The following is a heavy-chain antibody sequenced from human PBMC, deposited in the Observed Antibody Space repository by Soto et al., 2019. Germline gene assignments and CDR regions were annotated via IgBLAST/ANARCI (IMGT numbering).Heavy chain of an antibody. V-gene: IGHV1-18*01. J-gene: IGHJ6*02. CDR3: ARSGRPGYYYYIMDV. D-gene: IGHD3-10*01. Sequence: ASVKVSCKASGYTFTSYGVSWVRQAPGQGLEWMGWISVYNGNTKYAQKLQGRVTMTTDTSTSTAYMELRGLRSDGTAVYYCARSGRPGYYYYIMDVWGQGTTVTVSS. CDR2: ISVYNGNT. CDR1: GYTFTSYG.